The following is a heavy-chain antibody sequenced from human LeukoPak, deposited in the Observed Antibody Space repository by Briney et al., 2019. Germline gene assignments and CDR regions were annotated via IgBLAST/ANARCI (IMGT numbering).Heavy chain of an antibody. J-gene: IGHJ4*02. D-gene: IGHD3-3*01. CDR3: ARDQYDTWSRRGNFDS. Sequence: GGSLRLSCAASGFTFSSYAMHWVRQAPGKGLEWVAGISYDGSNKYYADSVKGRFTISRDNTKNSLYLQMNSLRAEDTAVFYCARDQYDTWSRRGNFDSWGQGTLVIVSS. CDR2: ISYDGSNK. V-gene: IGHV3-30-3*01. CDR1: GFTFSSYA.